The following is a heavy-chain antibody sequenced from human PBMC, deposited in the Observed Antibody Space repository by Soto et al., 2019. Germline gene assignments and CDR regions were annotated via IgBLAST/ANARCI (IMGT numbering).Heavy chain of an antibody. J-gene: IGHJ6*02. CDR2: ISSSGSTI. V-gene: IGHV3-11*01. CDR1: GFTFSDYY. D-gene: IGHD6-13*01. Sequence: GGSLRLSCAASGFTFSDYYMSWIRQAPGKGLEWVSYISSSGSTIYYADSVKGRFTISRDNAKNSLYLQMNSLRAEDTAVYYCARDSPAAGNYYYYGMDVWGQGTTVTVSS. CDR3: ARDSPAAGNYYYYGMDV.